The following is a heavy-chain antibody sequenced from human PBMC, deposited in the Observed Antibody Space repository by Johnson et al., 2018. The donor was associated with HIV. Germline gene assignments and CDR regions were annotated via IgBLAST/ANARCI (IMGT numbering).Heavy chain of an antibody. D-gene: IGHD1-26*01. CDR1: GFTFSNAW. Sequence: MLLVESGGGLVQPGGSLRLSCAASGFTFSNAWMNWVRQAPGKGLEWVSGINWNGGTTGYADSVKGRFTISRDNAKNSLYLQMNSLRDEDTALYYCARDGNSGSYLENNALDIWGQGTTVTVSS. J-gene: IGHJ3*02. V-gene: IGHV3-20*04. CDR2: INWNGGTT. CDR3: ARDGNSGSYLENNALDI.